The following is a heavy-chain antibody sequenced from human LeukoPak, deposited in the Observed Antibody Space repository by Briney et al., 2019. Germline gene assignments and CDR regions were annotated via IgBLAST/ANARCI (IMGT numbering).Heavy chain of an antibody. V-gene: IGHV3-21*01. Sequence: GGSLRLSCAASGFTFSIYSMNWVRQAPGKGLEWVSSISSSSSYIYYADSVKGRFTISRDNAKNSLYLQMNSLRAEDTAVYYCAREYYYDSSGKGPDYWGQGTLVTVSS. CDR2: ISSSSSYI. CDR3: AREYYYDSSGKGPDY. D-gene: IGHD3-22*01. J-gene: IGHJ4*02. CDR1: GFTFSIYS.